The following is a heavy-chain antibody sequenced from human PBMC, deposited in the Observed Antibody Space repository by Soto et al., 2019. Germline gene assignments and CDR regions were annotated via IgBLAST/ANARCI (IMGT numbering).Heavy chain of an antibody. D-gene: IGHD3-22*01. CDR2: ISGSGGST. Sequence: EVQLLESGGGLVQPGGSLRLSCAASGFTFSSYAMSWVRQAPGKGLEWVSAISGSGGSTYYADSVKGRFTISRDNSKNTLYLQMNSLRAEDTAVYYCAKDRANYYDSSGYLPPFDYWGQGTLVTVSS. J-gene: IGHJ4*02. CDR1: GFTFSSYA. V-gene: IGHV3-23*01. CDR3: AKDRANYYDSSGYLPPFDY.